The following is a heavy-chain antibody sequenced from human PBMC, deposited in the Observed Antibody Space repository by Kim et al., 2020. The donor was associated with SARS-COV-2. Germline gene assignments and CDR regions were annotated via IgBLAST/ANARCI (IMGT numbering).Heavy chain of an antibody. D-gene: IGHD3-22*01. Sequence: RGSLRLSCVASGFTFDTYAMSWVRQAPGKGLEWVSVISGNGVNKFYADSVRGRLTVSRDNSKNTLYLQMNSLRDEDTALYYCAKVVVMDGYNYYYYYGM. CDR2: ISGNGVNK. CDR3: AKVVVMDGYNYYYYYGM. V-gene: IGHV3-23*01. J-gene: IGHJ6*01. CDR1: GFTFDTYA.